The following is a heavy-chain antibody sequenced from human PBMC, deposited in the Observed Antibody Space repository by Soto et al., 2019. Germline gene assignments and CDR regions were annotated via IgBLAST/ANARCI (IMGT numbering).Heavy chain of an antibody. CDR3: ERGAVRGVIVDAFDI. CDR1: GASISSYY. Sequence: ETLSRTGPVSGASISSYYWSWIRQPPGKGLEWIGYIYYSGSTNYNPSLKSRVTISVDTSKNQFSLKLSSVTAADTAVYYCERGAVRGVIVDAFDIWGQGTMVTV. CDR2: IYYSGST. J-gene: IGHJ3*02. D-gene: IGHD3-10*01. V-gene: IGHV4-59*01.